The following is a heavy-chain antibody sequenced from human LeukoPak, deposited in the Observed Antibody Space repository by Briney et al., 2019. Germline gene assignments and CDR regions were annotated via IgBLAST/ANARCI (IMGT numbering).Heavy chain of an antibody. V-gene: IGHV4-59*01. Sequence: SETLSLTCTVSGGSISSYYWSWIRQPPGKGLEWIGYIYYSGSTNYNPSLKSRVTISVDTSKNQFSLKLSSVTAADTAVYYCARGLERDAFYIWGQGTMVTVSS. CDR2: IYYSGST. CDR3: ARGLERDAFYI. CDR1: GGSISSYY. J-gene: IGHJ3*02. D-gene: IGHD1-1*01.